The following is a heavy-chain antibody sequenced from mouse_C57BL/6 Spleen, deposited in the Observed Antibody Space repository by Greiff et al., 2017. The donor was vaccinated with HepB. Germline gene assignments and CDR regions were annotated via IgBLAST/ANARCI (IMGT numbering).Heavy chain of an antibody. Sequence: EVKLVESGGGLVKPGGSLKLSCAASGFTFSDYGMHWVRQAPEKGPEWVAYISSGSSTIYYADTVKGRFTISSDNAKNPLFLQMTSLRSADTAMYYCARRDGTYFDYWGQGTTLTVSS. CDR1: GFTFSDYG. V-gene: IGHV5-17*01. CDR3: ARRDGTYFDY. D-gene: IGHD2-3*01. J-gene: IGHJ2*01. CDR2: ISSGSSTI.